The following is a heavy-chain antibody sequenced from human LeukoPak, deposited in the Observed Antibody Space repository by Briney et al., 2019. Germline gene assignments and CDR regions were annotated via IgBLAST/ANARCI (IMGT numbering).Heavy chain of an antibody. J-gene: IGHJ3*01. Sequence: GRSLRLSCAASGFSFTNYGVHWVRQAPGKGLEWVAVIWFDGSNQYYVDSVRGRFSISRDNSKNTLYLQMNTLRAEDTGVYYCARDRGSGDSFDLWGQGAMVTVSS. V-gene: IGHV3-33*08. CDR2: IWFDGSNQ. CDR1: GFSFTNYG. CDR3: ARDRGSGDSFDL. D-gene: IGHD6-19*01.